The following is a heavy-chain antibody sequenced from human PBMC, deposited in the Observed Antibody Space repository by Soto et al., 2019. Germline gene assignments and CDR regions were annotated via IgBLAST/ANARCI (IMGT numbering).Heavy chain of an antibody. J-gene: IGHJ4*02. Sequence: QVQLQESGPGLVKPSQTLSLTCTVSGGSIIDGQTYLNWIRRHPEKGLEWMGYINYRGTTNYSPALKSRILISIDTSKNQFSLSLTSVTAADTAVYFCARDAPGVAPFWGQGTLVTVSS. CDR2: INYRGTT. D-gene: IGHD2-8*01. CDR3: ARDAPGVAPF. V-gene: IGHV4-31*03. CDR1: GGSIIDGQTY.